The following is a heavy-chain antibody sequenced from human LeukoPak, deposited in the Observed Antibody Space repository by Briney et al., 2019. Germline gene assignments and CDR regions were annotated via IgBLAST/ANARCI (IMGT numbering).Heavy chain of an antibody. D-gene: IGHD7-27*01. CDR1: GYTLTELS. CDR3: ATDQTLTGDLDT. Sequence: GASVKVSCKVSGYTLTELSMHWVRQAPGKGLEWMGGFDPEDGETIYAQKFQGRVTMTEDTSTDTAYMELSSLRSEDTAVYYCATDQTLTGDLDTWGQGTLVTVSS. J-gene: IGHJ4*02. CDR2: FDPEDGET. V-gene: IGHV1-24*01.